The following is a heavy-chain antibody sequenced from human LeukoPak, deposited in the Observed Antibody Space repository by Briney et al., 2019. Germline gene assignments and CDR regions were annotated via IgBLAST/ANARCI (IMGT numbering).Heavy chain of an antibody. CDR1: GYTFTSYA. J-gene: IGHJ6*03. Sequence: ASVKVSCRASGYTFTSYAMNWVRQAPGQGLEWMGWINPNSGGTNYAQKFQGRVTMTRDTSISTAYMELSRLRSDDTAVYYCARSSRTLYYYYYYMDVWGKGTTVTVSS. D-gene: IGHD1-14*01. CDR2: INPNSGGT. CDR3: ARSSRTLYYYYYYMDV. V-gene: IGHV1-2*02.